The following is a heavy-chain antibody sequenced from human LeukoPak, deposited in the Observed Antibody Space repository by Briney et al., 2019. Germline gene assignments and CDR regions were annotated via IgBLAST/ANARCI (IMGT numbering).Heavy chain of an antibody. V-gene: IGHV3-7*05. Sequence: PGGSLRLSRVASGFTFSSYWMAWVRQAPGKGLEWVANINQDGSEKNYVDSVKGRFAISRDNAKNPLFLQMNSLRAEDTAVYYCARDRGYSTFDMWGQGTMVTVSS. CDR2: INQDGSEK. CDR1: GFTFSSYW. D-gene: IGHD5-18*01. CDR3: ARDRGYSTFDM. J-gene: IGHJ3*02.